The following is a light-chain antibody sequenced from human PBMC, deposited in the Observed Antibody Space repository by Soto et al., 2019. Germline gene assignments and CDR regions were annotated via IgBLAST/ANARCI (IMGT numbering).Light chain of an antibody. J-gene: IGKJ5*01. CDR1: QSSSSH. CDR3: QQSYSTPIS. Sequence: DIRMTQSPSSLSASVGDTVTITCRASQSSSSHLNWYQQKPGKAPNLLMYTASNLQSGVPSRFSGSGSGTDFTLTISSLQPEDFATYYCQQSYSTPISFGQGTRLEIK. CDR2: TAS. V-gene: IGKV1-39*01.